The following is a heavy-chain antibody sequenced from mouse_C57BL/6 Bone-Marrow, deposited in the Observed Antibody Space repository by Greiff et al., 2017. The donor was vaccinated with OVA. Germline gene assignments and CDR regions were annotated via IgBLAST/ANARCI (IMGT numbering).Heavy chain of an antibody. CDR3: ARIGSTATQAY. CDR2: IYPRSGNT. Sequence: VKLMESGAELARPGASVKLSCKASGYTFTSYGISWVKQRPGQGLEWIGEIYPRSGNTYYNEKFKGKATLTADKSSSTAYMELRSLTSEDSAVYLCARIGSTATQAYWGQGTLVTVSA. D-gene: IGHD2-14*01. J-gene: IGHJ3*01. CDR1: GYTFTSYG. V-gene: IGHV1-81*01.